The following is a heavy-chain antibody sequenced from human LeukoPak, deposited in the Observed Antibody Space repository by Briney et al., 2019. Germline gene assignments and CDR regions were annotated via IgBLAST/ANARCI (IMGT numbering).Heavy chain of an antibody. Sequence: KTSETLSLTCTVSGGSISSSSYYWSWIRQPPGKGLEWIGYIYHSGSTNYNPSLKSRVTISVDTSKNEFSLKLTSVTAADTAVYYCAREANYYGSGSYFEGTFDYWGQGSLVTVSS. V-gene: IGHV4-61*01. J-gene: IGHJ4*02. CDR2: IYHSGST. CDR1: GGSISSSSYY. CDR3: AREANYYGSGSYFEGTFDY. D-gene: IGHD3-10*01.